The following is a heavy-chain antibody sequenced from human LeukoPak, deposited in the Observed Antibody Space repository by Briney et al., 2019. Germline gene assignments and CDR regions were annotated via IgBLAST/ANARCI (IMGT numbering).Heavy chain of an antibody. Sequence: PSETLSLTCTVSGGTVSSGSYYWSWTRQPPGKGPEWIGYIYYSGSTNYNPSLKSRVTISVDTSKNQFSLKLSSVTAADTAVYYCAREDGTRFDYWGQGTLVTVSS. CDR2: IYYSGST. D-gene: IGHD2-2*01. V-gene: IGHV4-61*01. CDR1: GGTVSSGSYY. CDR3: AREDGTRFDY. J-gene: IGHJ4*02.